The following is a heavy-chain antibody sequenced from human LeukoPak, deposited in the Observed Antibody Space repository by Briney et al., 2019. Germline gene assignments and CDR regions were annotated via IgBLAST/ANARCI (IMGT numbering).Heavy chain of an antibody. CDR2: ISGNGGST. J-gene: IGHJ2*01. Sequence: GGSLRLSCAASGFTFSSYAMSWVRQTPGKGLEWVSSISGNGGSTNYADSVTGRFTISRGNSNNTLYLQMNSLRADDTAVYYCAKDGLRFLEWYLGYFDLWSRGTLVTVSS. V-gene: IGHV3-23*01. CDR3: AKDGLRFLEWYLGYFDL. CDR1: GFTFSSYA. D-gene: IGHD3-3*01.